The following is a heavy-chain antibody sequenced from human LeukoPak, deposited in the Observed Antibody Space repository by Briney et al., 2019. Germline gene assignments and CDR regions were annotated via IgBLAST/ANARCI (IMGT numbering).Heavy chain of an antibody. CDR2: ISPYNGNT. CDR3: ARGVGRTGDRTKTLFDY. V-gene: IGHV1-18*01. CDR1: GYTFTSYG. Sequence: ASVKVSCKTSGYTFTSYGISWVRQAPGQGLEWMGWISPYNGNTNYVQKLQGRVTMTTDTSTSTAYMELRSLRSDDTAVYYCARGVGRTGDRTKTLFDYWGQGTLVPVSS. D-gene: IGHD7-27*01. J-gene: IGHJ4*02.